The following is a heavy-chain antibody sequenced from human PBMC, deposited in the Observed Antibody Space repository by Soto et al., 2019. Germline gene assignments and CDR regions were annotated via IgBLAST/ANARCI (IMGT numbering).Heavy chain of an antibody. Sequence: GGSLRLSCAVYGITFSEYAIHWFRQAPGKGLEWVGVISYDGRHKYYGDSVKGRFTISRDNLMSTLFLQMNNLKASDTAMYYCARPLDTSGWFDYWGQGTLVTVSS. D-gene: IGHD6-19*01. CDR1: GITFSEYA. CDR2: ISYDGRHK. V-gene: IGHV3-30*03. J-gene: IGHJ5*01. CDR3: ARPLDTSGWFDY.